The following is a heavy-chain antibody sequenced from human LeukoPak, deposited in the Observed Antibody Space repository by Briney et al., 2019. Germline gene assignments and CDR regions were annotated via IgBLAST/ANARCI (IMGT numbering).Heavy chain of an antibody. CDR3: VRGWGEDKVHY. CDR2: INHSGST. J-gene: IGHJ4*02. V-gene: IGHV4-34*01. CDR1: GGSFSGYY. Sequence: SETLSLTCAVYGGSFSGYYWSWIRQPPGKGLEWIGEINHSGSTNYNPSLKSRVTISVDTSKNQFSLKLSSVTTADTAVYCCVRGWGEDKVHYWGQGTLVTISS. D-gene: IGHD3-16*01.